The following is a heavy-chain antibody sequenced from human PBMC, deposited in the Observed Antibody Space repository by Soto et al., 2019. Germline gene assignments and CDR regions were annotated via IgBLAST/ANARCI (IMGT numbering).Heavy chain of an antibody. J-gene: IGHJ6*02. Sequence: QVQLVQSGAEVKKPGSSVKVSCKASGGTFSSYTISWVRQAPGQGLEWMGRIIPILGIANYAQKFQGRVTITADKSTSTAYMELSSLRSEDTAVYYCARAWGRVTMVRGAHVLYYGMDVWGQGTTVTVSS. CDR3: ARAWGRVTMVRGAHVLYYGMDV. CDR1: GGTFSSYT. CDR2: IIPILGIA. D-gene: IGHD3-10*01. V-gene: IGHV1-69*02.